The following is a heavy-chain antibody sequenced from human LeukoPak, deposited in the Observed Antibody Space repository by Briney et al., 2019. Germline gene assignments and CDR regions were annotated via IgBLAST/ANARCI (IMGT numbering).Heavy chain of an antibody. Sequence: ASVKVSCKASGYTFTSYYLYWVRQAPGQGLEWMGVINPSGGSTTSAQKFQGRVTMTRDTSTSTVYMELRSLRSEDTAVYYCSRGPGPADDGGGYCFDYWGQGTLVTVSS. CDR1: GYTFTSYY. CDR2: INPSGGST. CDR3: SRGPGPADDGGGYCFDY. V-gene: IGHV1-46*01. D-gene: IGHD3-22*01. J-gene: IGHJ4*02.